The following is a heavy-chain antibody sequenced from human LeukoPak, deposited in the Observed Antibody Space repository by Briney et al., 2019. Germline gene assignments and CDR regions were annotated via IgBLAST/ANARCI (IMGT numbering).Heavy chain of an antibody. J-gene: IGHJ4*02. V-gene: IGHV4-38-2*02. Sequence: SETLSLTCTVSGYSISSGYYWGWIRRPPGKGLEWIGSIYHSGSTYYNPSLKSRVTISVDTSKNQFSLKLSSVTAADTAVYYCAREGATYYYDSRGYPPADYWGQGTLVTVSS. D-gene: IGHD3-22*01. CDR2: IYHSGST. CDR3: AREGATYYYDSRGYPPADY. CDR1: GYSISSGYY.